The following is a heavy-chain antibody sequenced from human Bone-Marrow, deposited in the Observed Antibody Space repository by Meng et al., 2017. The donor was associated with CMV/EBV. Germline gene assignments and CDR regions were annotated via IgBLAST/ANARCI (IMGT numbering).Heavy chain of an antibody. CDR1: GFTFSSYS. D-gene: IGHD3-10*01. CDR2: ISSSSSTI. Sequence: GESLKISCAASGFTFSSYSMNWVRQAPGKGLEWVSYISSSSSTIYYADSVKGRFTIFRDKSKITLYLQMNSLRAEDTAMYYCARDGSGVGPAFEIWGQGTMVTVSS. V-gene: IGHV3-48*01. CDR3: ARDGSGVGPAFEI. J-gene: IGHJ3*02.